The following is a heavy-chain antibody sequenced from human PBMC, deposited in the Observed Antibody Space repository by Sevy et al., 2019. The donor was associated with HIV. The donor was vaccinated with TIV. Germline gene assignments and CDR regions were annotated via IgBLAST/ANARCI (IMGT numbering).Heavy chain of an antibody. CDR1: GFTFSSYG. CDR2: IWYDGSNK. Sequence: GGSLRLSCAASGFTFSSYGMHWVRQAPGKGLEWVAVIWYDGSNKYYADSVKGRFTISRDNSKNTLYLQMNSLRAEDTAVYYRARDGGTMVRGAKFDYWGQGTLVTVSS. V-gene: IGHV3-33*01. J-gene: IGHJ4*02. CDR3: ARDGGTMVRGAKFDY. D-gene: IGHD3-10*01.